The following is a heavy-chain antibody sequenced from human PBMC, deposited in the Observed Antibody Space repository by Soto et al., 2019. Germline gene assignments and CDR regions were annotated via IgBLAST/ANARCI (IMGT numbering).Heavy chain of an antibody. CDR2: IYKSTTT. J-gene: IGHJ5*01. D-gene: IGHD2-15*01. CDR3: ARGRYCIIGRCFPNLFDS. V-gene: IGHV4-30-4*01. Sequence: SETLSLTCSVSGDSISTVDYFWAWIRQPPGQALEYIGYIYKSTTTYYNPSFESRVAISLDTSKSQFSLTVTSVTAADTAVYFCARGRYCIIGRCFPNLFDSWGQGVMVTVFS. CDR1: GDSISTVDYF.